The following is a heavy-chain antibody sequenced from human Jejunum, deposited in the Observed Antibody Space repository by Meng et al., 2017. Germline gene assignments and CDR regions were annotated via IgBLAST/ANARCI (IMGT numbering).Heavy chain of an antibody. Sequence: VRLVEAGGGLVPPGGSLRLSCTASGFSITDHWMHWVRQGPGKGPVWVSRIDPHGSDPTYADSVKGRFAISRDNAKNTVYLQMNSLRAEDSAFYYCTNDRLKHWGQGALVTVSS. CDR1: GFSITDHW. D-gene: IGHD1-1*01. CDR3: TNDRLKH. CDR2: IDPHGSDP. V-gene: IGHV3-74*03. J-gene: IGHJ1*01.